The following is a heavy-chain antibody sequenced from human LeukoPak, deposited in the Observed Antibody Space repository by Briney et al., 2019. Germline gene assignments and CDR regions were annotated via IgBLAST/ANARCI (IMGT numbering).Heavy chain of an antibody. J-gene: IGHJ4*02. CDR2: MNPNSGNT. V-gene: IGHV1-8*01. D-gene: IGHD6-13*01. CDR3: ASRGIAAAGSPYYFDY. CDR1: GYTFTSYD. Sequence: ASVKVSCKASGYTFTSYDINWVRQATGQGLEWMGWMNPNSGNTGYAQKFQGRVTMTRDTSISTAYMELSSLRSDDTAVYYCASRGIAAAGSPYYFDYWGQGTLVTVSS.